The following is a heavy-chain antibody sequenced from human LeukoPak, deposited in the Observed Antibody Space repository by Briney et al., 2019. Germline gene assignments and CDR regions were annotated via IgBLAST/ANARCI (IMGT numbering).Heavy chain of an antibody. CDR3: AREVDYGDYYFDY. CDR1: GFTVSSNY. CDR2: IYSGGRT. D-gene: IGHD4-17*01. Sequence: GGSLRLSCAASGFTVSSNYMSWVRQAPGKGLEWVSVIYSGGRTYYADSAKGRFTISRDNSKNTLYLQMNSLRAEDTAVYYCAREVDYGDYYFDYWGQGTLVTVSS. J-gene: IGHJ4*02. V-gene: IGHV3-53*01.